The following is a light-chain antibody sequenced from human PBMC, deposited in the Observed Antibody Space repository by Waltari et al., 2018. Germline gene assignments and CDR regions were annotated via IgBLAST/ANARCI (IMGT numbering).Light chain of an antibody. CDR1: SGDVGGYNY. CDR3: ASYTNSDSEV. J-gene: IGLJ3*02. CDR2: DLS. Sequence: QSALTHPASVSGSPGQSITISCTGTSGDVGGYNYVSWFQQHPGKVPKLIISDLSNRPSGVSDRFSGSKSGTTASLTISGLQAEDEASYYCASYTNSDSEVFGGGTKVTVL. V-gene: IGLV2-14*01.